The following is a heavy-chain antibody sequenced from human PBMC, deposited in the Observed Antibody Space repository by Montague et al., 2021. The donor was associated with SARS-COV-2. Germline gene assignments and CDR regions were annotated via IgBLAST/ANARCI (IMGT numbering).Heavy chain of an antibody. V-gene: IGHV4-59*01. J-gene: IGHJ2*01. Sequence: SETLSLTCSVSGGSIKNYYWSWIRQPPRKGLEWIGYIHDSGSPNYNSSLKSRVTMSVDTSKNQISLRLTSVTAADTAVYFCVRDSGDFDSSGYQNYWYFDLWGRGTPVIVSS. CDR1: GGSIKNYY. D-gene: IGHD3-22*01. CDR3: VRDSGDFDSSGYQNYWYFDL. CDR2: IHDSGSP.